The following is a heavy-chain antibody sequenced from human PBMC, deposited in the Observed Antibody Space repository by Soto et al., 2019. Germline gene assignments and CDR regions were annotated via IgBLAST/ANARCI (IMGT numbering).Heavy chain of an antibody. CDR2: FHSSGAT. CDR3: ASIWFGDFDY. CDR1: GGSISSADYY. D-gene: IGHD3-10*01. Sequence: SETLSLTCTVSGGSISSADYYWSWIRQPPGKGLEWIGYFHSSGATYKDPSLKSRVTISVDTSKNQISLKLDSVTAADTAVYYCASIWFGDFDYWGHGTLVTVPS. J-gene: IGHJ4*01. V-gene: IGHV4-30-4*01.